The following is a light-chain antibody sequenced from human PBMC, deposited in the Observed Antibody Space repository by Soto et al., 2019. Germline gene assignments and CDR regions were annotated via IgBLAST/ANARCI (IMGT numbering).Light chain of an antibody. CDR1: QSVSIN. CDR2: GAS. Sequence: EIVMTQSTATLSVSPGERVTLSCRASQSVSINLAWYQHKRGQAPRLLIFGASTRATGIPARFSGSGSGTEFTLTISSLQSEDFALYYCQQYNNYVTFGQGTRLEIK. V-gene: IGKV3-15*01. J-gene: IGKJ5*01. CDR3: QQYNNYVT.